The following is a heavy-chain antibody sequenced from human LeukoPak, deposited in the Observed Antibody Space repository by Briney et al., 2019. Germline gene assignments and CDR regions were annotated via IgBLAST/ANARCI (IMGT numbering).Heavy chain of an antibody. CDR1: GFTFNNYE. Sequence: PGGSLRLSCAASGFTFNNYEMNWVRQAPGKGLEWVSYIRSSGDTIYYADSVRGRFTISRDNAKNSLYLQMNSLRAEDTAVYYCAELGITMIGGVWGKGTTVTISS. V-gene: IGHV3-48*03. CDR3: AELGITMIGGV. D-gene: IGHD3-10*02. J-gene: IGHJ6*04. CDR2: IRSSGDTI.